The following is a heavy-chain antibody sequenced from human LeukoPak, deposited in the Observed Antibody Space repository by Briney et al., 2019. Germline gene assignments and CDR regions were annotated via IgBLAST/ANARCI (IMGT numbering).Heavy chain of an antibody. D-gene: IGHD2-21*02. V-gene: IGHV1-69*04. Sequence: SVKVSCKASGGTFSSYTISWVRQAPGQGLEWMGRIIPILGIAHYAQKFQGRVTITADKSTSTAYMELSSLRSEDTAVYYCARDPDCGGDCYPLGSNGMDVWGQGTTVTVS. CDR1: GGTFSSYT. CDR2: IIPILGIA. J-gene: IGHJ6*02. CDR3: ARDPDCGGDCYPLGSNGMDV.